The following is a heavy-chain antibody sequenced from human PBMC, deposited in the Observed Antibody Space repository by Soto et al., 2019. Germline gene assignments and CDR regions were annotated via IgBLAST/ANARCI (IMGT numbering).Heavy chain of an antibody. V-gene: IGHV1-3*01. D-gene: IGHD2-15*01. CDR2: INAGNGNT. CDR3: ARGRYYYGMDV. J-gene: IGHJ6*02. Sequence: ASVKVACKASGYTFPSYAMHWVRQAPGQRLEWMGWINAGNGNTKYSQKFQGRVTITRDTSASTAYMELSSLRSEDTAVYYCARGRYYYGMDVWGQGTTVTVSS. CDR1: GYTFPSYA.